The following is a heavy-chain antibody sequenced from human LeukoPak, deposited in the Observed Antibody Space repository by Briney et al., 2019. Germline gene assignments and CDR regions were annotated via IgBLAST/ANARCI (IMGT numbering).Heavy chain of an antibody. Sequence: PGGSLRLSCTASGFTLSSYAMSWVRQAPGKGLEWVSAISGSGGSTYYADSVKGRFTISRDNSKNTLYLQMNSLRAEDTAVYYCAKDPTGSSSYYFDYWGQGTLVTVSS. CDR2: ISGSGGST. J-gene: IGHJ4*02. D-gene: IGHD6-6*01. CDR1: GFTLSSYA. CDR3: AKDPTGSSSYYFDY. V-gene: IGHV3-23*01.